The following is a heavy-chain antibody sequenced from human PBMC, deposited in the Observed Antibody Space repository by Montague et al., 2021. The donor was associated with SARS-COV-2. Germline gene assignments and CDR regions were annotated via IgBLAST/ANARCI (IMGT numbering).Heavy chain of an antibody. CDR2: IYYSRTT. CDR3: ARHRDNLGSLNWFAP. D-gene: IGHD3-16*01. V-gene: IGHV4-39*01. CDR1: AGAIRDTDYF. Sequence: SETLSPTCTVSAGAIRDTDYFWGWIRQPPGKGLEWIGSIYYSRTTYHXPSLKSRVTISVDTSKNQFSLKLSSVTAADTAVYFCARHRDNLGSLNWFAPWGQGTRVTVSS. J-gene: IGHJ5*02.